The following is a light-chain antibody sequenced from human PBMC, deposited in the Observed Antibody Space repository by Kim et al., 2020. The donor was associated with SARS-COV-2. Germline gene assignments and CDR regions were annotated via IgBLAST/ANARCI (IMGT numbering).Light chain of an antibody. CDR2: DVS. CDR3: SSYTSSSTYV. Sequence: GQSITISCTGTSSDVGAYNYVSCYQQHPGKAPKLMIYDVSKRPSGVSNRFSGSKSGNTASLTISGLQAEDEADYYCSSYTSSSTYVFGTGTKVTVL. CDR1: SSDVGAYNY. V-gene: IGLV2-14*04. J-gene: IGLJ1*01.